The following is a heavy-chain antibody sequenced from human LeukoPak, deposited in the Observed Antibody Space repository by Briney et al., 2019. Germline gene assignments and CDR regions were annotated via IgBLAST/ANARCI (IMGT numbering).Heavy chain of an antibody. CDR2: IIPMFDTA. CDR3: ARARSGPYGSGSLDAFDI. CDR1: GYTFTNYY. V-gene: IGHV1-69*06. J-gene: IGHJ3*02. Sequence: SVKVSCKASGYTFTNYYMHWVRQAPGQGLEWMGGIIPMFDTADFAQKFQGRVTITADTSTSTAYMQLSSLRSEDTAVYYCARARSGPYGSGSLDAFDIWGQGTMVTVSS. D-gene: IGHD3-10*01.